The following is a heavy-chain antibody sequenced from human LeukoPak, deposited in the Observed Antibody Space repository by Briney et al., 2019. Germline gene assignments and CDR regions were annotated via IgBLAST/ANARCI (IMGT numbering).Heavy chain of an antibody. CDR2: IIPMFGAP. V-gene: IGHV1-69*01. Sequence: SVKVSCKASGDSFSNYGFSWVRQAPGQGLEWMGGIIPMFGAPNYAQRFKGRVTITAGAFTSTAYMELRSLRSDDTAVYYCARGIIGYYFDYWGQGTLVTVSS. CDR1: GDSFSNYG. CDR3: ARGIIGYYFDY. J-gene: IGHJ4*02. D-gene: IGHD2-15*01.